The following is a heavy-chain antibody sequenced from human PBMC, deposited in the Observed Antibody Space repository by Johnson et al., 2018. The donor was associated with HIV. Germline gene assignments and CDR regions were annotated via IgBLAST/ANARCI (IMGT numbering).Heavy chain of an antibody. Sequence: VQLVESGGGVVRPGGSLRLSCATSGFIFNDYAMHWVRQVPGKGLEWVSVINWDGGSTSYADSVKGRFTISRDNAKNSLFLQMNSLRAEDPAVYYCESEIIVGHTRSDSDAFDIWGQGTIVSVSS. D-gene: IGHD1-26*01. J-gene: IGHJ3*02. CDR1: GFIFNDYA. CDR2: INWDGGST. V-gene: IGHV3-20*04. CDR3: ESEIIVGHTRSDSDAFDI.